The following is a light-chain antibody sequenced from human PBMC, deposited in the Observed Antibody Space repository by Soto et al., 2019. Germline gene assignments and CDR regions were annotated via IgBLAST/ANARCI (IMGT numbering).Light chain of an antibody. V-gene: IGLV2-23*03. J-gene: IGLJ2*01. CDR2: EGT. Sequence: QSVLTQPASVSGSPGQSITISCTGTSSDVGSYNLVSWYQQHPGKAPKLMIYEGTKRPSGVSNRFSGSKSGTTASLTISGLQAEDEDDYYCCSYAGSSTFVFGGGTKLTVL. CDR3: CSYAGSSTFV. CDR1: SSDVGSYNL.